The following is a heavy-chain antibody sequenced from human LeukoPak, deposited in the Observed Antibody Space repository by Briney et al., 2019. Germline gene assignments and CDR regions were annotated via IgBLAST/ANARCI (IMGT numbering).Heavy chain of an antibody. Sequence: PSETLSLACVVSGGSISRGSYYWNWIRQPAGKGLEWMGRIYNSGSTNYNPSLKSRVTISVDTSRNQLSLKLSSVTAADTAVYYCADYPLVATKGTMVRGASVYWGQGTLVTVSS. CDR3: ADYPLVATKGTMVRGASVY. CDR1: GGSISRGSYY. CDR2: IYNSGST. J-gene: IGHJ4*02. V-gene: IGHV4-61*02. D-gene: IGHD3-10*01.